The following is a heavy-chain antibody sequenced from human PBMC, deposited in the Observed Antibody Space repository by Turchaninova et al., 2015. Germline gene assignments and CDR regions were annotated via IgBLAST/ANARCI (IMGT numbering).Heavy chain of an antibody. J-gene: IGHJ4*02. CDR3: ARGGYTYGRLDY. V-gene: IGHV4-59*08. CDR2: IYYSGRT. D-gene: IGHD5-18*01. Sequence: QVQLQESGPGRVMSSETLFLPCPVLGGSISSDYGSWIRPPPGKGLEGIGYIYYSGRTNYNPSLKSRVTISVDTSKNQFSLKLNSVTAADTAVYYCARGGYTYGRLDYWGPGTLVTVSS. CDR1: GGSISSDY.